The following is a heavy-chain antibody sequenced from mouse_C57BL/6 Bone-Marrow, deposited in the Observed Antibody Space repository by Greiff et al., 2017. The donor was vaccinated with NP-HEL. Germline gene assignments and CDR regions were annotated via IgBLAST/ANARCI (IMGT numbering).Heavy chain of an antibody. CDR3: ARMDGYDGFAY. CDR2: IRNKANGYTT. J-gene: IGHJ3*01. D-gene: IGHD2-2*01. V-gene: IGHV7-3*01. CDR1: GFTFTDYY. Sequence: VPLVASGGGLVQPGGSLSLSFAASGFTFTDYYMSWVRQPPGKALEWLGFIRNKANGYTTEYSASVKGRFTISRDNSQSILYLQMNALRAEDSATYYCARMDGYDGFAYWGQGTLVTVSA.